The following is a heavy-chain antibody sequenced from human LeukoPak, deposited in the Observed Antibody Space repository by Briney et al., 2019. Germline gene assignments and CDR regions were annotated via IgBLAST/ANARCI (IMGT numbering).Heavy chain of an antibody. Sequence: PSQTLSLTCTVSGGSISSGGYFWSWIRQPAGKGLEWIGRIYTSGSTNYNPSLNSRVTISVDTSKNQFSLRLTSVTAADTAVYYCVTYCSHTSCYTGGGFQHWGQGTLVTVSS. CDR1: GGSISSGGYF. J-gene: IGHJ1*01. V-gene: IGHV4-61*02. D-gene: IGHD2-2*02. CDR2: IYTSGST. CDR3: VTYCSHTSCYTGGGFQH.